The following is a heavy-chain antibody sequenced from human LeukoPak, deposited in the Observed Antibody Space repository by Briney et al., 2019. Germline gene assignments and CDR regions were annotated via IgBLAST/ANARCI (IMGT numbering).Heavy chain of an antibody. V-gene: IGHV4-39*07. J-gene: IGHJ4*02. CDR2: ISYSGST. CDR3: ARGALRVDSSGYYGFDY. D-gene: IGHD3-22*01. CDR1: GGSISTSNYY. Sequence: PSETLSLTCTVSGGSISTSNYYWIWIRQPPGKGLEWIGSISYSGSTYYNPSLKSRVTISVDTSKNQFSLKLSSVTAADTAVYYCARGALRVDSSGYYGFDYWGQGTLVTVSS.